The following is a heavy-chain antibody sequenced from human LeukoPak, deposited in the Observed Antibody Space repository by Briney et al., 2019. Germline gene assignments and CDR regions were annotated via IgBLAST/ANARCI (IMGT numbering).Heavy chain of an antibody. Sequence: GGSLRLSCAASGFTFSSYEMNWVRQAPGKGLEWVSYISGSGSTIYYADSVKGRFTVSRDSAKNSLYLQMNSLRAEDTAVYYCAKEDRQQWLVDYWGQGTLVTVSS. CDR3: AKEDRQQWLVDY. D-gene: IGHD6-19*01. CDR1: GFTFSSYE. V-gene: IGHV3-48*03. J-gene: IGHJ4*02. CDR2: ISGSGSTI.